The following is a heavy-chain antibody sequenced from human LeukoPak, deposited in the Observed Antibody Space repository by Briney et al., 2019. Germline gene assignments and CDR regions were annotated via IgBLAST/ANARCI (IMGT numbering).Heavy chain of an antibody. V-gene: IGHV4-4*07. Sequence: SETLSLTCTVSGGSISSYYWSLIRRPAGKGLEWIGRSYTSGSTNYNPSLKSRVTMSVDTSKNQFSLKLSSVTAADTAVYYCARAPYDSIAFDIWGQGTMVTVSS. CDR2: SYTSGST. CDR3: ARAPYDSIAFDI. J-gene: IGHJ3*02. CDR1: GGSISSYY. D-gene: IGHD3-22*01.